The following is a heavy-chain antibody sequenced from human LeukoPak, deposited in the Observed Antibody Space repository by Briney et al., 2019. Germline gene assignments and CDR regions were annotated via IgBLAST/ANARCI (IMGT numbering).Heavy chain of an antibody. D-gene: IGHD1-14*01. J-gene: IGHJ4*02. V-gene: IGHV3-74*01. CDR2: INPGGSSI. CDR1: GFTFSSYG. CDR3: ARSNQADDY. Sequence: PGRCLRLSCAASGFTFSSYGMHWVRQVPGKGLVWVARINPGGSSITYADSVKGRFTISRDNAKNTLYLQMDSLRAEDTGVYYCARSNQADDYWGQGTLVTVSS.